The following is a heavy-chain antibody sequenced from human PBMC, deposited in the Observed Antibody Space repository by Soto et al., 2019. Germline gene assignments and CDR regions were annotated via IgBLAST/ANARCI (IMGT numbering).Heavy chain of an antibody. CDR1: GYTFTSYA. J-gene: IGHJ4*02. V-gene: IGHV1-8*02. D-gene: IGHD2-8*01. CDR2: MNPNSGNT. CDR3: ARGCRSNGVCYTEAGSDY. Sequence: ASVKVSCKASGYTFTSYAMHWVRQAPGQRLEWMGWMNPNSGNTGYAQKFQGRVTMTRNTSISTAYMELSSLRSEDTAVYYCARGCRSNGVCYTEAGSDYWGQGTLVTVSS.